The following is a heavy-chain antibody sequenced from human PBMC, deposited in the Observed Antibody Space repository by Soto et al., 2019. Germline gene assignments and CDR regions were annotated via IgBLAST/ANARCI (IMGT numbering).Heavy chain of an antibody. D-gene: IGHD2-2*01. CDR1: GGSFSGYY. V-gene: IGHV4-34*01. CDR3: AREVVVLPRVNRYGMDV. CDR2: INHSGST. Sequence: QVQLQQWGAGLLKPSETLSLTCAVYGGSFSGYYWTWIRQPPGKGLEWIGEINHSGSTNYSPSLKSRVTMSVYTSKSQFSLKMTSVTAADAAVYYCAREVVVLPRVNRYGMDVWGQGTTVTVS. J-gene: IGHJ6*02.